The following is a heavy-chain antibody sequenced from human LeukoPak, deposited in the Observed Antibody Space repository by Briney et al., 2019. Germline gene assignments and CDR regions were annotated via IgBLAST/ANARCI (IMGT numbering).Heavy chain of an antibody. Sequence: SETLSLTCTVSGGSISSGGYYWSWIRQHPGKGLEWIGYIYYSGSTYYNPSLKSRVTISVDTSKNQFSLKLSSVTAADTAVYYCARDSAGVAAAGTRGIYYYYGMDVWGQGTTVTVSS. J-gene: IGHJ6*02. D-gene: IGHD6-13*01. V-gene: IGHV4-31*03. CDR2: IYYSGST. CDR1: GGSISSGGYY. CDR3: ARDSAGVAAAGTRGIYYYYGMDV.